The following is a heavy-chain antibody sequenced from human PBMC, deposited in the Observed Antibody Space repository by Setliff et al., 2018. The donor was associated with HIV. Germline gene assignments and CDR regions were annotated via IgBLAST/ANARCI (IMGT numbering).Heavy chain of an antibody. J-gene: IGHJ4*02. V-gene: IGHV4-59*01. Sequence: SETPSLTCTVSGASINMNYWSWIRQTPGQGLEWIGYVHKSVNTHYNPSLKSRVTMSRDASKNQFSLSLISVTAADTAVYYCARVRTGDRSFDFWGQGTLVTVSS. CDR1: GASINMNY. CDR3: ARVRTGDRSFDF. D-gene: IGHD1-1*01. CDR2: VHKSVNT.